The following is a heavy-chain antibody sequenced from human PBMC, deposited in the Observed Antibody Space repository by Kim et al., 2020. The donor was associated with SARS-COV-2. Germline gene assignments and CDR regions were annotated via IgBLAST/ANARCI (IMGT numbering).Heavy chain of an antibody. CDR1: GYSFSSYY. V-gene: IGHV1-46*01. CDR2: INPRGGTS. Sequence: SVKVSCKSSGYSFSSYYINWVRQAPGQGLEWMGIINPRGGTSRYAQKFQGRVTLPRDTSTSTVYMELSSIRSEDTAVYYCARGVEPRGVVAGTDPFYIW. J-gene: IGHJ3*02. CDR3: ARGVEPRGVVAGTDPFYI. D-gene: IGHD2-15*01.